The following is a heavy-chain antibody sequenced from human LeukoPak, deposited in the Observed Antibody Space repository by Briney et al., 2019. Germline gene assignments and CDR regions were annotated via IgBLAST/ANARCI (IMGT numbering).Heavy chain of an antibody. Sequence: GESLKTSCKGSGYKFTNYFIGWVRQKPGKGLEWMGNIYPGDSDTKYGPSLQGQVTISADKSSNTAYLQWNSLKASDTAMYYCARYGSGSYYGSWFDPWGQGTLVTVSS. J-gene: IGHJ5*02. CDR3: ARYGSGSYYGSWFDP. CDR2: IYPGDSDT. V-gene: IGHV5-51*01. D-gene: IGHD3-10*01. CDR1: GYKFTNYF.